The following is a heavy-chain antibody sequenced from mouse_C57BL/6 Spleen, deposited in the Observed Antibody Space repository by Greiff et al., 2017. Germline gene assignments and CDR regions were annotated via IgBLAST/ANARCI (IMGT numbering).Heavy chain of an antibody. Sequence: VQLQQSGPELVKPGASVKIPCKASGYTFTDYTMDWVKQSHGKSLEWIGDINPNNGGTIYNQKFKGKATLTVDKSSSTAYMELRSLTSEVTAFYNCERRDTIVPWFAYWGQGTLVTVSA. V-gene: IGHV1-18*01. CDR1: GYTFTDYT. CDR3: ERRDTIVPWFAY. D-gene: IGHD2-12*01. CDR2: INPNNGGT. J-gene: IGHJ3*01.